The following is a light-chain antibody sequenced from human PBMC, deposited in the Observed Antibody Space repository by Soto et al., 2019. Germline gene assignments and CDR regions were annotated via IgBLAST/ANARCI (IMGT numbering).Light chain of an antibody. CDR3: MQGTHWPWT. V-gene: IGKV2-30*01. J-gene: IGKJ1*01. CDR1: QGLVYDDGNTY. Sequence: EVVMAQSPLSLPVTLGQPASISCRSPQGLVYDDGNTYLNWFHQRPGQSPRRLIYKVSNRDSGVPDRFSGSGSGTDFTLTISRVEAEDVGVYYCMQGTHWPWTFGQGTKVEIK. CDR2: KVS.